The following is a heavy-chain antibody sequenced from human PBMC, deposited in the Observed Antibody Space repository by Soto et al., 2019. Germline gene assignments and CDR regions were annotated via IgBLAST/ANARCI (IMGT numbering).Heavy chain of an antibody. J-gene: IGHJ6*02. V-gene: IGHV1-8*01. CDR2: MNPNSGNT. CDR1: GGTFTSYD. D-gene: IGHD6-19*01. CDR3: ARMGYSSGWGYYYYGMDV. Sequence: ASVKVSCKASGGTFTSYDINWVRQATGQGLEWMGWMNPNSGNTGYAQKFQGRVTMTRNTSISTAYMELSSLRSEDTAVYYCARMGYSSGWGYYYYGMDVWGQGTTVTVSS.